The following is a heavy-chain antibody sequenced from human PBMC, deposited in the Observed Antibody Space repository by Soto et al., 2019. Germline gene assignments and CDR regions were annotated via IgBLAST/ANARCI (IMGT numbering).Heavy chain of an antibody. CDR2: MYSSGRT. Sequence: PSETLSLTCTVSGGSIIRSNYYWDWIRQPPGKGLEWIGSMYSSGRTHFNPSLKSRVSIFADTSKNQLSLNLSSVTTADTAVYYCARHRGVAVGVPYYFGMDVWGQGTTVTVSS. CDR1: GGSIIRSNYY. D-gene: IGHD6-19*01. V-gene: IGHV4-39*01. CDR3: ARHRGVAVGVPYYFGMDV. J-gene: IGHJ6*02.